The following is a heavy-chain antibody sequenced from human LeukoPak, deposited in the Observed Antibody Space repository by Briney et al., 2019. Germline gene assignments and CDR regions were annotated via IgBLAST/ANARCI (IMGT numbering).Heavy chain of an antibody. CDR1: GGSLSSSNYY. J-gene: IGHJ4*02. Sequence: SETLSLTCTVSGGSLSSSNYYWGWTRQPPGKGLEWIGSVYYSGTTHYNPSLKSRVTISVDTSKKQFSLKLTSVTAADTAVYCCARQLLIAVSDFWGQGTLVTVSS. D-gene: IGHD6-19*01. CDR3: ARQLLIAVSDF. V-gene: IGHV4-39*01. CDR2: VYYSGTT.